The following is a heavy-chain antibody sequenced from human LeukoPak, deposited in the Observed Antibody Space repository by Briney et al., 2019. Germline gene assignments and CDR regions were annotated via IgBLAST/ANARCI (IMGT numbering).Heavy chain of an antibody. CDR1: GYTFTNYG. J-gene: IGHJ3*02. D-gene: IGHD6-13*01. CDR3: ARGLFPFSSSWYRRQIGFDI. CDR2: ISAYNGNT. Sequence: ASVKVTCKASGYTFTNYGISWVRQAPGQGLEWMGWISAYNGNTNYAQKLQGRVTMTTDTSTSTAYMELRSLRSDDTAVYYCARGLFPFSSSWYRRQIGFDIWGQGTMVTVSS. V-gene: IGHV1-18*01.